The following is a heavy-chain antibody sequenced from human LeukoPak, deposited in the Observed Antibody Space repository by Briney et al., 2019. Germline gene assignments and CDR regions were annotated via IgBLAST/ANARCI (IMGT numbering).Heavy chain of an antibody. V-gene: IGHV1-18*01. CDR3: AREVYSGSYYWDAFDI. J-gene: IGHJ3*02. CDR2: ISAYNGNT. D-gene: IGHD1-26*01. Sequence: ASVKLSCKASGYTFTSYGISWVRQAPGQGLEWMGWISAYNGNTNYAQKLQGRVTMTTDTSTSTAYMELRSLRSDDTAVYYCAREVYSGSYYWDAFDIWGQGTMVTVSS. CDR1: GYTFTSYG.